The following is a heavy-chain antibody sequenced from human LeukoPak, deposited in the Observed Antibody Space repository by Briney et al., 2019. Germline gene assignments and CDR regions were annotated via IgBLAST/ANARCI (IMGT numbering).Heavy chain of an antibody. D-gene: IGHD6-6*01. CDR1: GGSFSGYY. Sequence: PSETLSLTCAVYGGSFSGYYWSWIRQPPGKGLEWIGEINHSGSTNYNPSLKSRVTISVDTSKNQFSPKLSSVTAADTAVYYCARVSFPYSSSSRGGWFDPWGQGTLVTVSS. V-gene: IGHV4-34*01. J-gene: IGHJ5*02. CDR2: INHSGST. CDR3: ARVSFPYSSSSRGGWFDP.